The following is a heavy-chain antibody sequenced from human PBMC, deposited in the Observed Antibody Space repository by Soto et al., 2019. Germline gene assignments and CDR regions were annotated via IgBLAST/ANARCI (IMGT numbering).Heavy chain of an antibody. J-gene: IGHJ6*02. CDR3: ARGEDAFFYYGLDV. CDR2: IYDTGISGYTPST. CDR1: CGSITSSY. V-gene: IGHV4-59*01. Sequence: TLSLTCTVSCGSITSSYWSWIRRPPGKGLEWIAYIYDTGISGYTPSTSYNPSLKSRVTMSVDTSKSQFSLKLTSVTAADTAVYYCARGEDAFFYYGLDVWGQGITVTVSS.